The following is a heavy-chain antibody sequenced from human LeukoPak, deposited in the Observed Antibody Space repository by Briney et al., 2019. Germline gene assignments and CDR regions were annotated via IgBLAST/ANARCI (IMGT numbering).Heavy chain of an antibody. Sequence: GGSLRLSCAASGFTFTNYAMSWVRQAPGKGLQWLSAISGDGRTTYYADSVRGRFTISRDNSRNTVYLQMNSLRAEDTAVYYCAKDDRWLQFCCWGQGTLVTVSA. CDR1: GFTFTNYA. CDR2: ISGDGRTT. V-gene: IGHV3-23*01. J-gene: IGHJ4*02. D-gene: IGHD5-24*01. CDR3: AKDDRWLQFCC.